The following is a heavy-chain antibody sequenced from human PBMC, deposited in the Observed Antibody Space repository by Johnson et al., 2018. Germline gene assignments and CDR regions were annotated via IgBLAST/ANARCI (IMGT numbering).Heavy chain of an antibody. CDR3: ANAWRCCTGDPWVLTDAFDV. CDR2: ISYDGTNT. J-gene: IGHJ3*01. CDR1: GFTFSDYG. V-gene: IGHV3-30*18. Sequence: QVQLVQSGGGVVQPGRPLKLSCAASGFTFSDYGMHWVRQAPGKGLAWVAVISYDGTNTYYSDSVKGRFTVSRDNSNNTLSPQMDSLRLEDAAVYYSANAWRCCTGDPWVLTDAFDVCGQGTMVTVAS. D-gene: IGHD2-8*02.